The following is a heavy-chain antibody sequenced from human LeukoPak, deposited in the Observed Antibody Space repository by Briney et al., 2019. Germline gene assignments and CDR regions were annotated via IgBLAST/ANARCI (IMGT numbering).Heavy chain of an antibody. Sequence: SETLSLTCTVSGGSISSSSYYWGWIRQPPGKGLEWIGSIYYSGSTYYNPSLKSRVTISVDTSKNQFSLKLSSVTAADTAVYYCARGPRNTFDYWGQGTLVTVSS. J-gene: IGHJ4*02. V-gene: IGHV4-39*07. CDR2: IYYSGST. CDR3: ARGPRNTFDY. CDR1: GGSISSSSYY.